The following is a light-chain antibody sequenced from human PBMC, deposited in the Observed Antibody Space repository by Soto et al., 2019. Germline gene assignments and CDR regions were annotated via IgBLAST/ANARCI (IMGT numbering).Light chain of an antibody. V-gene: IGLV2-11*01. J-gene: IGLJ2*01. Sequence: QSALTQPRSVFGSPGQSVTISCTGTSSNVGTFNYVSWYQQHPGKAPRLVISDVTRRPSGVPDRFAGSRSGNTASLTISGLQAEDEADYFCCSYAGSYTVLFGGGTKLTVL. CDR2: DVT. CDR1: SSNVGTFNY. CDR3: CSYAGSYTVL.